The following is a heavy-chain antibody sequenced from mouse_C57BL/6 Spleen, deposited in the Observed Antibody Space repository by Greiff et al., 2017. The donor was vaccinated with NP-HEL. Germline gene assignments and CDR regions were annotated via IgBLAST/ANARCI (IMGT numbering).Heavy chain of an antibody. D-gene: IGHD2-1*01. Sequence: QVQLQQPGAELVRPGSSVKLSCKASGYTFTSYWMDWVKQRPGQGLEWIGDIYPSDSETHYNQKFKDKATLTVDKSSSTAYMQLSSLTSEDSAVYYCARHGNYDYWGQGTTLTVSS. J-gene: IGHJ2*01. CDR2: IYPSDSET. CDR3: ARHGNYDY. CDR1: GYTFTSYW. V-gene: IGHV1-61*01.